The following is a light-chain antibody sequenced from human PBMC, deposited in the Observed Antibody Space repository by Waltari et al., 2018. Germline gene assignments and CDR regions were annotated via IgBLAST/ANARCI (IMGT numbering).Light chain of an antibody. CDR2: EVS. CDR3: QQLNTYPIT. J-gene: IGKJ5*01. CDR1: QGVRAP. Sequence: DIQLTLSPSSLSASVGDRVTSTCRASQGVRAPLAWYQHKPGKAPKLLIYEVSTLQSGVPSRFSGGGSGTEFTLTITSLQPEDFATYYCQQLNTYPITFGQGTRLEIK. V-gene: IGKV1-9*01.